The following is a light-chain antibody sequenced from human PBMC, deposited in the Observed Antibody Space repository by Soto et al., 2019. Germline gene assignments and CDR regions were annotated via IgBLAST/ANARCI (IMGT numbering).Light chain of an antibody. J-gene: IGLJ3*02. Sequence: QSALTQPASVSGSPGQSITISCTGTNSDVGGYNYVSWYQQHPCKAPKVIIYEVSNRPSGVSNRFSGSKSGNTASLTISGLQTEDEADYYCSSYTSGTTRVFGGGTKLTVL. CDR3: SSYTSGTTRV. CDR1: NSDVGGYNY. CDR2: EVS. V-gene: IGLV2-14*01.